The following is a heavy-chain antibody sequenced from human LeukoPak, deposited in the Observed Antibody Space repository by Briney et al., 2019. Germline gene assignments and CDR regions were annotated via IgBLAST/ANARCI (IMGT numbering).Heavy chain of an antibody. CDR3: ARDGIVGATRIDY. CDR2: INGSGGST. CDR1: GFTFSSYA. J-gene: IGHJ4*02. D-gene: IGHD1-26*01. Sequence: GGSLRLSCAASGFTFSSYAMSWVRQAPGKGLEWVSAINGSGGSTSYAQKFQGRVTMTRDTSTSTVYMELSSLRSEDTAVYYCARDGIVGATRIDYWAREPWSPSPQ. V-gene: IGHV3-23*01.